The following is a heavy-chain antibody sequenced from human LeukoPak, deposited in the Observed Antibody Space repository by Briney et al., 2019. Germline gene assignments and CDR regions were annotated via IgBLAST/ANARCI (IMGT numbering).Heavy chain of an antibody. D-gene: IGHD3-10*01. CDR2: MNPNSGNT. Sequence: ASVKVSCKASGYTFTGYYMHWVRQATGQGLEWMGWMNPNSGNTGYAQKFQGRVTITRNTSISTAYMELSSLRSEDTAVYYCAGSATTAFDIWGQGTMVTVSS. CDR1: GYTFTGYY. CDR3: AGSATTAFDI. J-gene: IGHJ3*02. V-gene: IGHV1-8*03.